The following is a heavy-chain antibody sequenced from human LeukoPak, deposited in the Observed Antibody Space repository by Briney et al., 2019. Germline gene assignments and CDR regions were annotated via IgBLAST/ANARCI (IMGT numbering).Heavy chain of an antibody. CDR2: ISPTGSTT. V-gene: IGHV3-74*01. Sequence: GGSLRLSWTASGFSFSGHWMHWARQLPGKGLVWVSRISPTGSTTRYADSVKGRFTVSRDNAKNTLYLQVNNLRAEDTAVYYCARGPNSNWSGLDFWGQGTLLTVSS. J-gene: IGHJ4*02. CDR3: ARGPNSNWSGLDF. D-gene: IGHD6-6*01. CDR1: GFSFSGHW.